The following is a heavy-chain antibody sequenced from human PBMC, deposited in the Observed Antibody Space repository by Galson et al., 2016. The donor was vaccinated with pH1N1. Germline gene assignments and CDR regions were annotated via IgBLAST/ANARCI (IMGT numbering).Heavy chain of an antibody. V-gene: IGHV1-2*02. Sequence: SVKVSCKASGYTFTDYYIHWVRQAPGQGLEWMGWIRPNGSVADFAQTFQDRAIMTIDTSITTDYMELTRLRYDDTAMYYWAGRGGYGGNSEGLDSWGQGTLVTVSS. J-gene: IGHJ4*02. D-gene: IGHD4-23*01. CDR1: GYTFTDYY. CDR2: IRPNGSVA. CDR3: AGRGGYGGNSEGLDS.